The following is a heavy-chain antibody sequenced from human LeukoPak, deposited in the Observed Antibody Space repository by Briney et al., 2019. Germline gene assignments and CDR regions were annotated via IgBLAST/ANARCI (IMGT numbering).Heavy chain of an antibody. Sequence: GGSLSLSCAASGFTFSSYAMSWVRQAPGKGLEWVSSIISSSSYIYYADSVKGRFTISRDNAKNSLYLQMNSLRAEDTAVYYCARDIAPAGLFFDYWGQGTLVTVSS. J-gene: IGHJ4*02. V-gene: IGHV3-21*06. CDR2: IISSSSYI. D-gene: IGHD6-13*01. CDR3: ARDIAPAGLFFDY. CDR1: GFTFSSYA.